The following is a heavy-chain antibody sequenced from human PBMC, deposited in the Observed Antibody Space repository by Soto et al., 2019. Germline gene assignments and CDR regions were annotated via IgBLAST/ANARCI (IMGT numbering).Heavy chain of an antibody. CDR3: ARVPSDYIWGSYRSFEWFDL. CDR1: VYTFTSYA. J-gene: IGHJ5*02. Sequence: ASVKVSCKASVYTFTSYAMHWVRQAPGQRLEWMGWINAGNGNTKYSQKFQGRVTITRDTSASTAYMELSSLRSEDTAVYYCARVPSDYIWGSYRSFEWFDLWGQGTLVTVSS. CDR2: INAGNGNT. V-gene: IGHV1-3*01. D-gene: IGHD3-16*02.